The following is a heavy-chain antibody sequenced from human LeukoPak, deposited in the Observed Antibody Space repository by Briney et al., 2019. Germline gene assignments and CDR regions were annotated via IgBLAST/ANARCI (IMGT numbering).Heavy chain of an antibody. Sequence: ASVKVSCKASGYTFTSYGISWVRQDPGQGLEWMGWISAYNGNTNYAQKLQGRVTMTTDTSTSTAYMELRSLRSDDTAVYYCARDPRRSSIVGAGVNGFDPWGQGTLVTVSS. CDR3: ARDPRRSSIVGAGVNGFDP. J-gene: IGHJ5*02. CDR1: GYTFTSYG. D-gene: IGHD1-26*01. V-gene: IGHV1-18*01. CDR2: ISAYNGNT.